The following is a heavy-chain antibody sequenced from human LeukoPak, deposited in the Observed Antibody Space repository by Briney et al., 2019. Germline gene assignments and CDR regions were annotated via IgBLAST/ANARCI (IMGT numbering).Heavy chain of an antibody. Sequence: RPGGSLRLSCAASGLTVSGSYMNWVRQAPGKGLEWVAVTYTSGNTFYADSVKGRFTISRDNSKDTIYLQMNSVRVEDTAVYYCAREVGYGVFDYWGQGTLVTVSS. J-gene: IGHJ4*02. CDR1: GLTVSGSY. D-gene: IGHD5-18*01. CDR3: AREVGYGVFDY. CDR2: TYTSGNT. V-gene: IGHV3-53*01.